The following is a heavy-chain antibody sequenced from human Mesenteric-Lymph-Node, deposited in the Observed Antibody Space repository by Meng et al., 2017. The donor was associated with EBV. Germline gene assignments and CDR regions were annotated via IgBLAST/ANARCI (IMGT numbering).Heavy chain of an antibody. V-gene: IGHV4-39*07. CDR1: GGSISNSNSY. Sequence: QLQLQEAGPGLVRPSETPSLTCTVSGGSISNSNSYWGWIRQPPGKGLEWIGNMYKDGNNHYNPSLKSRVTISADTSKNQFSLKMRSVTAADTAVYYCARTGMGWLYYFDYWGQGTLVTVSS. CDR3: ARTGMGWLYYFDY. D-gene: IGHD5-12*01. J-gene: IGHJ4*02. CDR2: MYKDGNN.